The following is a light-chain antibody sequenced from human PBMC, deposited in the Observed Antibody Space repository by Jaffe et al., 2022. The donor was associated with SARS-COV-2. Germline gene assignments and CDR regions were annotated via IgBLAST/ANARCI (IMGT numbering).Light chain of an antibody. CDR2: KAS. V-gene: IGKV1-5*03. CDR3: QQYNTYST. CDR1: QTISNL. Sequence: DIQMTQSPSTLSASVGDRVIITCRASQTISNLLAWYQQKPGQAPKLLIYKASNLESGVPSRFSGSGSGTEFTLTISSLQPDDFATYYCQQYNTYSTFGQGTKVEIK. J-gene: IGKJ1*01.